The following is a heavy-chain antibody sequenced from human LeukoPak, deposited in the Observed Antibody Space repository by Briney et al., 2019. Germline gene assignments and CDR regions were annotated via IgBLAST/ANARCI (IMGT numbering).Heavy chain of an antibody. CDR2: ISGSGGST. V-gene: IGHV3-23*01. J-gene: IGHJ3*02. Sequence: GGSLRLSCAASGFTFSSYAMSWVRQAPGKGLEWVSAISGSGGSTYYADSVKGRFTISRDNSKNTLYLQMNSLRAEDTAVYYCAKGLITMIVVAINDAFDIWGQGTMVTVSS. CDR3: AKGLITMIVVAINDAFDI. CDR1: GFTFSSYA. D-gene: IGHD3-22*01.